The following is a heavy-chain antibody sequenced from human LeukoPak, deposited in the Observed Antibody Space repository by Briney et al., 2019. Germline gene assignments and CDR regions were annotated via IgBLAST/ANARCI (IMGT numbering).Heavy chain of an antibody. D-gene: IGHD6-13*01. J-gene: IGHJ6*02. CDR2: ISGSGGST. Sequence: HPGGSLRLSCAASGSLFSSYAMSWVRQAPGKGLEWVSLISGSGGSTYYADSVKGRFTISRDNSKNTLYLQMNSLRAEDTAVYYCAKDQRSSYYYYYGMDVWGQGTTVTVS. CDR1: GSLFSSYA. CDR3: AKDQRSSYYYYYGMDV. V-gene: IGHV3-23*01.